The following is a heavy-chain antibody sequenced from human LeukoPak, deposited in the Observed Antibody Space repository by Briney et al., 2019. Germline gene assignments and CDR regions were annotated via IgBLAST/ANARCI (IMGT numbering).Heavy chain of an antibody. CDR2: MNPNSGNT. J-gene: IGHJ4*02. V-gene: IGHV1-8*01. Sequence: ASVKVSRKASGYTFTSYDINWVRQATGQGLEWMGWMNPNSGNTGYAQKFQGRVTMTRNTSISTAYMELSSLRSEDTAVYYCARVLVCSSTSCRGPLAYWGQGTLVTVSS. D-gene: IGHD2-2*01. CDR3: ARVLVCSSTSCRGPLAY. CDR1: GYTFTSYD.